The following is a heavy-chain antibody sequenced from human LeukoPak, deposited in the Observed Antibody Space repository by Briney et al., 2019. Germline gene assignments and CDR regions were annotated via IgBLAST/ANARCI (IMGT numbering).Heavy chain of an antibody. Sequence: PSETLSLTCAVYGGSFSGYYWSWIRQPPGKGLEWIGEINHSGSTNYNPSLKSRVTISVDTSKNQFSLKLSSVTAADTAVYYCAREGYDILTGPGAYGMDVWGQGTTVTVSS. CDR1: GGSFSGYY. CDR2: INHSGST. D-gene: IGHD3-9*01. CDR3: AREGYDILTGPGAYGMDV. J-gene: IGHJ6*02. V-gene: IGHV4-34*01.